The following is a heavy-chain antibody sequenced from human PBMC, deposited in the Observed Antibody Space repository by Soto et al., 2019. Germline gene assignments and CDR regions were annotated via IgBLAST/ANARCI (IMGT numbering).Heavy chain of an antibody. CDR2: IYYSGST. Sequence: QVQLQESGPGLVKPSQTLSLTCTVSGGSISSGGYYWSWIRQHPGKGLEWIGYIYYSGSTYYNPSLKSRVPISVDTSKNQFSLKLSSVTAADTAVYYCARGEDYGASNWFDPWGQGTLVTVSS. CDR3: ARGEDYGASNWFDP. V-gene: IGHV4-31*03. D-gene: IGHD4-17*01. J-gene: IGHJ5*02. CDR1: GGSISSGGYY.